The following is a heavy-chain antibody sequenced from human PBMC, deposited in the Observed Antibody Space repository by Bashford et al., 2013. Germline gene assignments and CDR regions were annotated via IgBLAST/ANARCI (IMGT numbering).Heavy chain of an antibody. CDR2: IYPGDSDT. CDR1: GYSFTSYW. J-gene: IGHJ6*02. CDR3: ARHELRRDGYNSYYYYYYGMDV. D-gene: IGHD5-24*01. Sequence: GESLKISCKGSGYSFTSYWIGWVRQMPGKGLEWMGIIYPGDSDTRYSPSFQGQVTISADKSISTAYLQWSSLKASDTAMYYCARHELRRDGYNSYYYYYYGMDVWGQGTTVTVSS. V-gene: IGHV5-51*01.